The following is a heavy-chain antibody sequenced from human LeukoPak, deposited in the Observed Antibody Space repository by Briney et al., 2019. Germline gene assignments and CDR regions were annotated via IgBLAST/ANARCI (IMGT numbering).Heavy chain of an antibody. D-gene: IGHD4-17*01. CDR1: GGSISSYY. CDR2: IYYSGST. V-gene: IGHV4-59*01. CDR3: ARDPTTVTKGLDL. Sequence: SETLSLTCTVSGGSISSYYWSWIRQPPGKGLEWIGYIYYSGSTNYNPSLKSRVTISVDTSKNQFSLKLSSVTAADAAVYFCARDPTTVTKGLDLWGQGTMVTVSS. J-gene: IGHJ3*01.